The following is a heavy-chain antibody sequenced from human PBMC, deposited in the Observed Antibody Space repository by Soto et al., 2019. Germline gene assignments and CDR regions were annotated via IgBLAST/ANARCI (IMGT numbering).Heavy chain of an antibody. CDR3: ARVHYGVGSAVDY. Sequence: QLQLQESGSGLVKPSQTLSLTCAVSGGSISSGGYSWSWIRQPPGKGLEWIGYIYHSGSTYYNPSLKSRVXXSXDXXKNQFSLKLSSVTAADTAVYYCARVHYGVGSAVDYWGQGTLVTVSS. J-gene: IGHJ4*02. V-gene: IGHV4-30-2*01. CDR1: GGSISSGGYS. CDR2: IYHSGST. D-gene: IGHD4-17*01.